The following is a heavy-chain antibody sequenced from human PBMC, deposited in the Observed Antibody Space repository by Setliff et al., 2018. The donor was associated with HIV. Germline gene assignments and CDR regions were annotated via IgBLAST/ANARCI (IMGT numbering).Heavy chain of an antibody. CDR3: ARASSDIPGVDSNYFDD. Sequence: KASETLSLTCTVSGGSISSGSNYWSWIRQPAGKGLEWIGRIYTSGPRYNPPLENRVTISVDTSKSQFFLMLSSVTAADTAVYYCARASSDIPGVDSNYFDDWGQGTLVTVSS. CDR2: IYTSGP. CDR1: GGSISSGSNY. V-gene: IGHV4-61*02. J-gene: IGHJ4*02. D-gene: IGHD2-2*01.